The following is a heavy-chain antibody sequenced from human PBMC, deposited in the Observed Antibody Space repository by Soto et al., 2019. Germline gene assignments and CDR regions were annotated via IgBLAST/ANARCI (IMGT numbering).Heavy chain of an antibody. D-gene: IGHD3-10*01. CDR2: ISYTSSYT. V-gene: IGHV3-11*06. CDR1: GFTFSDYY. J-gene: IGHJ6*02. Sequence: QVQLVESGGGLVKPGGSLRLSCAASGFTFSDYYMSWIRQAPGKGLEWISYISYTSSYTNYADSVKGRFTISRDNAKNSLYMQMDTLRAEDTAVYYCARRQYSRSGISYYYYALDVWGQGTTVTVSS. CDR3: ARRQYSRSGISYYYYALDV.